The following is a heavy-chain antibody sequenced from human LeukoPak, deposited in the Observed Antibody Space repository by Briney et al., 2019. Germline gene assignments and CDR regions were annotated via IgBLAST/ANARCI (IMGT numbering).Heavy chain of an antibody. CDR2: ISAYNGNT. D-gene: IGHD3-22*01. Sequence: ASVKVSCKASGYTFTSYGISWVRQAPGQGLEWMGWISAYNGNTNYAQKLQGRVTMTTDTSTSTAYMELRSLRSDDTAVYYCARAPRYYYDSSGYGYFQHWGQGTLVTVSS. CDR1: GYTFTSYG. J-gene: IGHJ1*01. V-gene: IGHV1-18*01. CDR3: ARAPRYYYDSSGYGYFQH.